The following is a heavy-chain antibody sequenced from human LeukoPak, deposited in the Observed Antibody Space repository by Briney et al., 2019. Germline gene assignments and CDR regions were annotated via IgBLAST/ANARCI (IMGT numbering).Heavy chain of an antibody. D-gene: IGHD2-2*01. CDR3: AITALEQGSLPKVLDY. V-gene: IGHV3-30*03. Sequence: GGSLRLSCAASGFTFSSYGMHWVRQAPGKGLVWVAVISYDGSNKYYADSVKGRFTISRDNSKNTLHLQMNSLRAEATGVYYCAITALEQGSLPKVLDYWGQGTLVTVS. J-gene: IGHJ4*02. CDR1: GFTFSSYG. CDR2: ISYDGSNK.